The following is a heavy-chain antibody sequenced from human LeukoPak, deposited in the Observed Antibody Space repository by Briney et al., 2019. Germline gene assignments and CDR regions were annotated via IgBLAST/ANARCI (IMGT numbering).Heavy chain of an antibody. D-gene: IGHD2-8*01. CDR3: AKAYGTNGYFQLPIDF. CDR1: GFTFSNYG. Sequence: GGSLRLSCAASGFTFSNYGMHWVRQAPGKGLEWVALISYDGPIKYYAESLKGRFTISRDNSRYILYLQLTNLRAEDTAIYYCAKAYGTNGYFQLPIDFWGQGTLVTVSS. J-gene: IGHJ4*02. V-gene: IGHV3-30*18. CDR2: ISYDGPIK.